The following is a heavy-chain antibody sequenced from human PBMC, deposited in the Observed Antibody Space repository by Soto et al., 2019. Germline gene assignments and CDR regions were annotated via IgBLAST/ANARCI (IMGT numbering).Heavy chain of an antibody. J-gene: IGHJ6*03. CDR2: IYYSGST. Sequence: SETLSLTCTVSGGSISSGGYYWSWIRQHPGKGLEWIGYIYYSGSTYYNPSLKSRVTISVDTSKNQFSLKLSSVTAADTAVYYCARSFYSNYELGYYMDVWGKGTTVTVSS. D-gene: IGHD4-4*01. V-gene: IGHV4-31*03. CDR3: ARSFYSNYELGYYMDV. CDR1: GGSISSGGYY.